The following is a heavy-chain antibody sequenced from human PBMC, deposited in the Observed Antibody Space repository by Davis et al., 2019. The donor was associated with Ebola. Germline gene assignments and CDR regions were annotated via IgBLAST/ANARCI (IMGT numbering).Heavy chain of an antibody. D-gene: IGHD3-10*01. Sequence: ASVKVSCKASKYSFTSFYMHWVRQAPGQGLEWVGIISPSGGSTGYAQQFQGRVTMTRDTSTSTVYMELSSLRSEDTAVYYCALGAAVDPNHYYAMDVWGQGTTVTVSS. CDR3: ALGAAVDPNHYYAMDV. V-gene: IGHV1-46*01. J-gene: IGHJ6*02. CDR1: KYSFTSFY. CDR2: ISPSGGST.